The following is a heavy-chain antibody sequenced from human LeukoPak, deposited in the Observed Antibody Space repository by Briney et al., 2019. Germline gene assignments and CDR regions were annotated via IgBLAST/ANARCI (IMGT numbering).Heavy chain of an antibody. Sequence: PGGSLRLSCAASGFTFSSYAMSWVRQAPGKGREWVSAISGSGGSTYYADSVKGRFTISRDNSKNTLYLQMNSLRAEDTAVYYCAKGSITIFGVASVFDYWGQGTLVTVSS. J-gene: IGHJ4*02. CDR3: AKGSITIFGVASVFDY. CDR1: GFTFSSYA. V-gene: IGHV3-23*01. CDR2: ISGSGGST. D-gene: IGHD3-3*01.